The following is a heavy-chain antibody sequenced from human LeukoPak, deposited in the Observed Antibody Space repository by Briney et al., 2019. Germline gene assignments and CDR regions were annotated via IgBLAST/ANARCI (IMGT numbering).Heavy chain of an antibody. D-gene: IGHD2-2*01. Sequence: SETLSLTCTVSGGSISSGGYYWSWIRQPPGKGLEWIGYIYHSGSTYYNASLRSRVTTSVDTSKNQFSLKLSSVTAADTAVYYCASLYCSSTSCPDWAFDIWGQGTMVTVSS. J-gene: IGHJ3*02. CDR1: GGSISSGGYY. CDR3: ASLYCSSTSCPDWAFDI. CDR2: IYHSGST. V-gene: IGHV4-30-2*01.